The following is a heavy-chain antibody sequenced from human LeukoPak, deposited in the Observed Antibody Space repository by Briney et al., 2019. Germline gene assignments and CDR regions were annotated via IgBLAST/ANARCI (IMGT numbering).Heavy chain of an antibody. D-gene: IGHD4-17*01. V-gene: IGHV4-34*01. J-gene: IGHJ1*01. CDR1: GGSFSGYY. CDR2: INHSGST. Sequence: SETLSLTCAVYGGSFSGYYWSWIRLPPGKGLEWIGEINHSGSTNYNPSLKSRVTISVDTSKNQFSLKLSSVTAADTAVYYCARGRLRSYFQHWGQGTLVTVSS. CDR3: ARGRLRSYFQH.